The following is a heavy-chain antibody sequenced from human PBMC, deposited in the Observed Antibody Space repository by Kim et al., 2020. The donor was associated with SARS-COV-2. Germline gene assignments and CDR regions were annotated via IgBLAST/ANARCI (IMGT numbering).Heavy chain of an antibody. J-gene: IGHJ4*02. D-gene: IGHD3-16*01. Sequence: NRNDNPPLKSRVTISLDMPKNQFSLKLSSVTAADTAVYYCARDFWGSLDYWGQGTLVTVSS. CDR3: ARDFWGSLDY. V-gene: IGHV4-59*01. CDR2: NR.